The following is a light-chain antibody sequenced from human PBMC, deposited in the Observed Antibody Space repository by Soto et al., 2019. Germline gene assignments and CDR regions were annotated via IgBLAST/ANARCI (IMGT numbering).Light chain of an antibody. CDR3: QQYHNGPTMST. CDR1: QNVGRN. V-gene: IGKV3-15*01. Sequence: EIVMTQSPDTLSVSPGERATLSCRASQNVGRNVAWYQQRPGQAPRLLIHGTSTRAADIPARFSGSVSGTEFTLTINSLQPEDFVIYYCQQYHNGPTMSTFGQGTKLEMK. CDR2: GTS. J-gene: IGKJ2*01.